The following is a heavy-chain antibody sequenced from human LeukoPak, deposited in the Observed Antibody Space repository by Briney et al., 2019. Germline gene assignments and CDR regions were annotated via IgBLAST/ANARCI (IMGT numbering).Heavy chain of an antibody. Sequence: GASVRVSCKPSGYTFTSYGISWVRQAPEQRLEWMGWISAYNGNTNYAQNLQGRVTMTTDTSTSTAYMELRSLRSDYAAVYYYARVRGSSWYNFDYWGQGTLVTVSS. D-gene: IGHD6-13*01. CDR3: ARVRGSSWYNFDY. V-gene: IGHV1-18*01. J-gene: IGHJ4*02. CDR1: GYTFTSYG. CDR2: ISAYNGNT.